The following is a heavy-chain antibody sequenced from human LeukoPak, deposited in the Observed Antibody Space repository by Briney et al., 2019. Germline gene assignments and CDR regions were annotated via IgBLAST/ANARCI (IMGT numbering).Heavy chain of an antibody. V-gene: IGHV5-51*01. J-gene: IGHJ5*02. CDR3: ARRVIAAAGHNWFDP. CDR1: GYSFTSYW. CDR2: IYPGDSDT. Sequence: HGESLKISCKGSGYSFTSYWIGWVRQMPGKGLEWMGIIYPGDSDTRYSPSFQGQVTISADKSISTAYLQWSSLKASDTAMYHCARRVIAAAGHNWFDPWGQGTLVTVSS. D-gene: IGHD6-13*01.